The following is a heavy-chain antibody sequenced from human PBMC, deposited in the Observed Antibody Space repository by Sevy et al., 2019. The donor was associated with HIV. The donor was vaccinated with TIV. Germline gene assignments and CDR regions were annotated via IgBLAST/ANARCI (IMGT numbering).Heavy chain of an antibody. CDR2: ISWNSGSI. V-gene: IGHV3-9*01. CDR1: GFTFDDYA. J-gene: IGHJ1*01. CDR3: AKAQASQGHFQH. Sequence: GGSLRLSCAASGFTFDDYAMHWVRQAPGKGLEWVSGISWNSGSIGYADSVKGRFTISRDNAKNSLYLQMNSLRAEDTASYYCAKAQASQGHFQHWGQGTLVTVSS.